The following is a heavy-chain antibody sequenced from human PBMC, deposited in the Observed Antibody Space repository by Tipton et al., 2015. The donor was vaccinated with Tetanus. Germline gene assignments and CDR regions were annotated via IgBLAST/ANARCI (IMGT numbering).Heavy chain of an antibody. J-gene: IGHJ4*02. Sequence: QSGPEVKKPGSSVKVSCKASGGGFSKFAFSWVRQAPGQGLELMGTIIPAFTTVTYEQKFRGRVTITADGSTSTAYMELSSLTSDDTAVYFCARGHSPLYNWNCGYFDFWGQGTLVTVSS. CDR2: IIPAFTTV. D-gene: IGHD1-7*01. V-gene: IGHV1-69*15. CDR3: ARGHSPLYNWNCGYFDF. CDR1: GGGFSKFA.